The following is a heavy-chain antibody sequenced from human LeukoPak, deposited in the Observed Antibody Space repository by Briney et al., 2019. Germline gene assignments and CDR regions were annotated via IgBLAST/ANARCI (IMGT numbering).Heavy chain of an antibody. CDR1: GGSISSSSYY. V-gene: IGHV4-39*01. D-gene: IGHD3-22*01. CDR3: ALKPAYYDSSGSTDY. CDR2: IYYSGRT. J-gene: IGHJ4*02. Sequence: SETLSLTCTVSGGSISSSSYYWGWIRQPPGKGLEWIGSIYYSGRTYYNPSLKSRVTISVDTSKNQFSLKLSSVTAADTAVYYCALKPAYYDSSGSTDYWGQGTLVTVSS.